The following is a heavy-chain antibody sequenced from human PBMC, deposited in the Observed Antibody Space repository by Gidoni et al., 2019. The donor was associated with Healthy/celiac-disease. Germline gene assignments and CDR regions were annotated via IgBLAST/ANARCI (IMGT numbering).Heavy chain of an antibody. CDR3: TTGAEKYFQH. Sequence: EVQLVESGGGLVKPGGSLRLSCAASGFTFSNAWMSWVRQAPGKGLEWGGRIKSKTDGGTTDYAAPVKGRFTISRDDSKNTLYLQMNSLKTEDTAVYYCTTGAEKYFQHWGQGTLVTVSS. V-gene: IGHV3-15*01. CDR2: IKSKTDGGTT. D-gene: IGHD6-25*01. J-gene: IGHJ1*01. CDR1: GFTFSNAW.